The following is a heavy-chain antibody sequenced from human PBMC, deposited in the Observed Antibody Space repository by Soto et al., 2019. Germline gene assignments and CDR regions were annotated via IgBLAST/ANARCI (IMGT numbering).Heavy chain of an antibody. CDR3: GNPRRQKYSYGQGCFDY. J-gene: IGHJ4*02. V-gene: IGHV3-9*01. CDR1: GFTFDDYA. CDR2: ISWNSGSI. Sequence: GGSLRLSCAASGFTFDDYAMHWVRQAPGKGLEWVSGISWNSGSIGYADSVKGRFTISRDNAKNSLYLQMNSLRAEDTALYYCGNPRRQKYSYGQGCFDYWGQGTLVTVSS. D-gene: IGHD5-18*01.